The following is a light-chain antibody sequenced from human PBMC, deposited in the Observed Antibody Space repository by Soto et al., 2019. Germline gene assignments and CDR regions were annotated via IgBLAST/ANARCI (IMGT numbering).Light chain of an antibody. CDR3: QQYNNWPPLT. V-gene: IGKV3-15*01. Sequence: EVVMTQSPATLSVSPGERATLSCTASQRIGAKLAWYQQKPGQAPRLLIYDASTRATDIPVRFSGSASGPEFTLTITSLQVEDFAVYYCQQYNNWPPLTFGGGTKVEIQ. J-gene: IGKJ4*01. CDR1: QRIGAK. CDR2: DAS.